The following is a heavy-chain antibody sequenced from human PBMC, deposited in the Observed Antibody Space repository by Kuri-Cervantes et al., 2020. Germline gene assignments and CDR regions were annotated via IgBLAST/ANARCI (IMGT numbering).Heavy chain of an antibody. CDR1: GFTFSSYS. CDR2: ISSSSSTI. Sequence: GESLKISCAASGFTFSSYSMNWVRQAPGKGLEWVSYISSSSSTIYYADSVKGRFTISRDNAKNSLYLQMNSLRDEDTAVYYCARDRVDFWSGYYLGWALLSYYYYGMDVWGQGPRSPSPQ. J-gene: IGHJ6*01. V-gene: IGHV3-48*02. D-gene: IGHD3-3*01. CDR3: ARDRVDFWSGYYLGWALLSYYYYGMDV.